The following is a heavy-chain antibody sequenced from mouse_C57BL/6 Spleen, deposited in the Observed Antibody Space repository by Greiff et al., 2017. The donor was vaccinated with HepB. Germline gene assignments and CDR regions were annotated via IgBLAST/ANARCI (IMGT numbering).Heavy chain of an antibody. V-gene: IGHV1-82*01. CDR2: IYPGDGDT. D-gene: IGHD2-5*01. CDR1: GYAFSSSW. CDR3: ARTYYSNYVLDY. J-gene: IGHJ2*01. Sequence: VQLQQSGPELVKPGASVKISCKASGYAFSSSWMNWVKQRPGKGLEWIGRIYPGDGDTNYNGKFKGKATLTADKSSSTAYMQLSSLTSEDSAVYFCARTYYSNYVLDYWGQGTTLTVSS.